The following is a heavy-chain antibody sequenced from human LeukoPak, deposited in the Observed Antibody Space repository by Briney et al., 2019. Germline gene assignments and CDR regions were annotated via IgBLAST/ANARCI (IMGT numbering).Heavy chain of an antibody. CDR3: ARSGGYSSSWSL. D-gene: IGHD6-13*01. J-gene: IGHJ4*02. CDR1: GGSISTYY. CDR2: IYYSGGT. Sequence: SETLSLTCTVSGGSISTYYWNWNRQPPGKGLEWIGYIYYSGGTNYNPSLKSRVTISVDTSKNQFSLKLNSVTAADTAVYYCARSGGYSSSWSLWGQGTLVSVSS. V-gene: IGHV4-59*01.